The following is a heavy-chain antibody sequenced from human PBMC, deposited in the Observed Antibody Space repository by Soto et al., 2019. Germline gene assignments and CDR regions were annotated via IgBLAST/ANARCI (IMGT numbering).Heavy chain of an antibody. CDR3: ARGGYDFWSGYRFDS. Sequence: SETLSLTCTVSGGSISSYYWSWIRQPPGKGLEWIGYIYYSGSTNYNPSLKRRVTISVDTSKNQFSLKLSSVTAADTAVYYCARGGYDFWSGYRFDSWGQGTLVTVSS. CDR1: GGSISSYY. CDR2: IYYSGST. J-gene: IGHJ5*01. V-gene: IGHV4-59*01. D-gene: IGHD3-3*01.